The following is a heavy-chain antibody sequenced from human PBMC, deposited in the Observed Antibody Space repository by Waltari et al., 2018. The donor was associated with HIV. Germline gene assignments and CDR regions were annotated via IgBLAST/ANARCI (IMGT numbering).Heavy chain of an antibody. CDR2: IIPIFGTA. D-gene: IGHD2-15*01. CDR3: ARDGGYCSGGSCYYFDY. CDR1: GGTFSSYA. J-gene: IGHJ4*02. V-gene: IGHV1-69*06. Sequence: QVQLVQSGAEVKKPGSSVKVSCKASGGTFSSYAISWVRQAPGQGLEWMGGIIPIFGTANYAQKFQGRVTITADKSTSTAYMELSSLRSEDTAVYYCARDGGYCSGGSCYYFDYWGQGTLVTVSS.